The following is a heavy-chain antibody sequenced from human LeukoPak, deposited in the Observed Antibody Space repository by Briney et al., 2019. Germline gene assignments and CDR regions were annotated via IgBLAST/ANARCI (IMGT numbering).Heavy chain of an antibody. CDR2: ISYDGNKK. J-gene: IGHJ3*02. V-gene: IGHV3-30-3*01. D-gene: IGHD3-10*01. CDR3: ARGAQKILSFGEYPSDAFDI. CDR1: GFTFSNFV. Sequence: GGSLRLSCTASGFTFSNFVMHWVRQPPGKGLQWVTEISYDGNKKTYVDSVKGRFTISRDNSKNTLYLQMNSLRDEDTAVYYCARGAQKILSFGEYPSDAFDIWGQGTMVSVPS.